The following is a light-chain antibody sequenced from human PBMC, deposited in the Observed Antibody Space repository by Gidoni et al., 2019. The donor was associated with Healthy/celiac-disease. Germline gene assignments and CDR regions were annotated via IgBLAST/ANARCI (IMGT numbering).Light chain of an antibody. CDR2: AAS. V-gene: IGKV1-39*01. CDR3: QQSFTLYT. J-gene: IGKJ2*01. Sequence: DIQMTQSPSSLSASVGDRVTITCRASQSINSNLNWYQQKPGKAPKLLIYAASSLQSGVPSRFSGSGSGTDFTLTISSLQPEDFATYYCQQSFTLYTFGQGTKVEIK. CDR1: QSINSN.